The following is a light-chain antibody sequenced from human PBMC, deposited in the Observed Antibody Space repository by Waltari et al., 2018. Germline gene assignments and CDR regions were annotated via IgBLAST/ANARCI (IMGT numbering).Light chain of an antibody. J-gene: IGKJ5*01. CDR2: GAS. CDR1: PSVSSY. Sequence: EIVLTQSPATLSLSPGERATLSCRASPSVSSYLAWYQPKPGQAPRLLIYGASNRATGIPARFSGSGSGTDFTLTISSLEPEDFAVYYCQQRTNWITFGQGTRLEIK. V-gene: IGKV3-11*01. CDR3: QQRTNWIT.